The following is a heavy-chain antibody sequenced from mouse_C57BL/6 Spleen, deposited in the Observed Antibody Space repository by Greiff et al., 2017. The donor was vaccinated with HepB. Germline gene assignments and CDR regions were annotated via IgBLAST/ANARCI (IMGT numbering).Heavy chain of an antibody. D-gene: IGHD1-1*01. J-gene: IGHJ1*03. CDR2: IDPNSGGT. CDR3: ARWYYGSSYWYFDV. V-gene: IGHV1-72*01. CDR1: GYTFTSYW. Sequence: QVQLQQPGAELVKPGASVKLSCKASGYTFTSYWMHWVKQRPGRGLEWIGRIDPNSGGTKYNEKFKSKATLTVDKPSSTAYIQLSSLTSEDSAVYYCARWYYGSSYWYFDVWGTGTTVTVSS.